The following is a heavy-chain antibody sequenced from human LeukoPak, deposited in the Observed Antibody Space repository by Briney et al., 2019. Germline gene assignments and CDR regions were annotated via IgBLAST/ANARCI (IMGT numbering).Heavy chain of an antibody. J-gene: IGHJ5*02. CDR1: GGSTSSSSYY. CDR2: IYYSGST. Sequence: PSETLSLTCTVSGGSTSSSSYYWGWIRQPPGKGLEWIGSIYYSGSTYYNPSLKSRVTISVDTSKNQFSLKLSSVTAADTAVYYCARWGFLYDSSGYDPPYWFDPWGQGTLVTVSS. D-gene: IGHD3-22*01. V-gene: IGHV4-39*07. CDR3: ARWGFLYDSSGYDPPYWFDP.